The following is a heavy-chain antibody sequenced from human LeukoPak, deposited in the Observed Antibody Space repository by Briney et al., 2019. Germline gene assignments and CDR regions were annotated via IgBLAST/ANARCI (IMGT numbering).Heavy chain of an antibody. D-gene: IGHD6-13*01. Sequence: ASVKVSCKASGYTFTSYYMHWVRQAPGQGLEWMGIINPSGGSTSYAQKFQGRVTMTRDTSTSTVYMELSSLRSEDTAVYYCARSGVIATAGNGIYYYHMDVWGKGTTVTISS. CDR1: GYTFTSYY. J-gene: IGHJ6*03. CDR2: INPSGGST. V-gene: IGHV1-46*01. CDR3: ARSGVIATAGNGIYYYHMDV.